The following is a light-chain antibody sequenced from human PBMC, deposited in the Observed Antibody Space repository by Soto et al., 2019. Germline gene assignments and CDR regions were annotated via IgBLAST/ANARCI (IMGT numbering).Light chain of an antibody. V-gene: IGKV1-5*03. J-gene: IGKJ1*01. CDR2: KAS. Sequence: IQMTQSPSTLSASVGDRVTITCRASQSISIWLAWYQQKPGKAPKLLIYKASSLESEVPSRFSGSGSGTECTLTINSPQPDDSATYYYQQYNSDSTFGQGTKLEIK. CDR3: QQYNSDST. CDR1: QSISIW.